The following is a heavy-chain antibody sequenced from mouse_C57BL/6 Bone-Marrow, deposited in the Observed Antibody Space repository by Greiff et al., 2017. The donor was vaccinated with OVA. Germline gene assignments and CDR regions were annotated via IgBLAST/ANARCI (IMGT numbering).Heavy chain of an antibody. CDR1: GYTFTSYW. CDR3: ASSAYYYAMDY. Sequence: VQLQQPGAELVMPGASVKLSCKASGYTFTSYWMHWVKQRPGQGLEWIGEIDPSDSYTNYNQKFKGKSTLTVDKSSSTAYMQLSSLTSEDSAVYYCASSAYYYAMDYWGQGTSVTVSS. J-gene: IGHJ4*01. CDR2: IDPSDSYT. V-gene: IGHV1-69*01.